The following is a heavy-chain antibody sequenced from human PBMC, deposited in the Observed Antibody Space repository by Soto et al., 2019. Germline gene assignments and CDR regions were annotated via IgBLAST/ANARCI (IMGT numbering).Heavy chain of an antibody. CDR3: ARTKAVAGSYYFDY. D-gene: IGHD6-19*01. CDR1: GFSLSTSGMC. J-gene: IGHJ4*02. Sequence: SGPTLVNPTQTLTLTCTFSGFSLSTSGMCVSWIRQPPGKALEWPALIDWDDDKYYSTSLKTRLTISKDTSKNQVVLTMTNMDPVDTATYYCARTKAVAGSYYFDYWGQGTLVTAPQ. CDR2: IDWDDDK. V-gene: IGHV2-70*01.